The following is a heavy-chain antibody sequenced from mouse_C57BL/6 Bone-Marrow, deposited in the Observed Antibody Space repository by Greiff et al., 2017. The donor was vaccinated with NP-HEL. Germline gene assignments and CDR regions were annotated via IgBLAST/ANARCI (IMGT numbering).Heavy chain of an antibody. Sequence: VQLQQPGAELVKPGASVKMSYKASGYTFTSYWITWVKQRPGQGLEWIGDIYPGSGSTNYNEKFKSKATLTVDTSSSTAYMQLSSLTSEDSAVYYCARRGFYGSSYVDFDYWGQGTTLTVSS. CDR1: GYTFTSYW. J-gene: IGHJ2*01. D-gene: IGHD1-1*01. CDR2: IYPGSGST. V-gene: IGHV1-55*01. CDR3: ARRGFYGSSYVDFDY.